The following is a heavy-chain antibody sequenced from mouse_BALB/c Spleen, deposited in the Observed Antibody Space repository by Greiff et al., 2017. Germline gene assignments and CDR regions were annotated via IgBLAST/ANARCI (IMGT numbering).Heavy chain of an antibody. CDR3: ARAGYYNWYFDV. J-gene: IGHJ1*01. CDR2: ISSGSSTI. Sequence: EVHLVESGGGLVQPGGSRKLSCAASGFTFSSFGMHWVRQAPEKGLEWVAYISSGSSTIYYADTVKGRFTISRDNPKNTLFLQMTSLRSEDTAMYYCARAGYYNWYFDVWGAGTTVTVSS. D-gene: IGHD2-3*01. CDR1: GFTFSSFG. V-gene: IGHV5-17*02.